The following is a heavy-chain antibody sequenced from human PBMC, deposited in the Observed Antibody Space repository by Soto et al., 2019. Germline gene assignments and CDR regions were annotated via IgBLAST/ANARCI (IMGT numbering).Heavy chain of an antibody. CDR2: IYYSGTT. CDR1: GGSISSGGYY. CDR3: ARCSLVVVPAPGFDP. D-gene: IGHD2-2*01. Sequence: LSLTCTVSGGSISSGGYYWSWIRQHPGKGLEWIGYIYYSGTTYYNPSLKSRVTISVDTSRNQFSLKLSSVSAADTALYYCARCSLVVVPAPGFDPWGRGTLVTVSS. V-gene: IGHV4-31*03. J-gene: IGHJ5*02.